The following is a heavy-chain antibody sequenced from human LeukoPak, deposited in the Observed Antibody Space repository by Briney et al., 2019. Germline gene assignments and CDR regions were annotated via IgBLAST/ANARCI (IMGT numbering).Heavy chain of an antibody. CDR1: GYTFTGYG. J-gene: IGHJ6*02. CDR2: ISAYNGNT. CDR3: ARAGSTSSNYYYYGMDV. Sequence: GASVKLSYKASGYTFTGYGIRWVRQAPGQKLEWMGWISAYNGNTNYAQKLQGRVTMTTDTSTSTAYMELRSLRSDDTAVYYFARAGSTSSNYYYYGMDVWGQGTTVTVSS. V-gene: IGHV1-18*01. D-gene: IGHD2-2*01.